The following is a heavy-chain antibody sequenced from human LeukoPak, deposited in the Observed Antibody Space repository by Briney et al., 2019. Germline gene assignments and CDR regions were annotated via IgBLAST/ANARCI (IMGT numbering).Heavy chain of an antibody. V-gene: IGHV3-23*01. CDR1: GFTFSSYA. CDR3: TKTAPAAIYWFDP. Sequence: GGSLRLSCTASGFTFSSYAMTWVRQAPEKGLEWVSTISGSGGSTYYADSVKGRFTISRDNSKNTLYLQMNSLRAEDTAVYYCTKTAPAAIYWFDPWGQGTLVTVSS. J-gene: IGHJ5*02. D-gene: IGHD2-2*02. CDR2: ISGSGGST.